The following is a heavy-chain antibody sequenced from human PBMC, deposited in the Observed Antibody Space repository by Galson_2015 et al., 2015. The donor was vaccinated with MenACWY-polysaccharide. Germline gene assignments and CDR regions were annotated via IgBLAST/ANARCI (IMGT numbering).Heavy chain of an antibody. CDR1: GGSISSYY. V-gene: IGHV4-59*01. CDR3: ARESSWEIAAAGTWYYGMDV. CDR2: IYYSGST. D-gene: IGHD6-13*01. Sequence: TLSLTCTVSGGSISSYYWSWIRQPPGKGLEWIGYIYYSGSTNYNPSLKSRVTISVDTSKNQFSLKLSSVTAADTAVYYCARESSWEIAAAGTWYYGMDVWGQGTTVTVSS. J-gene: IGHJ6*02.